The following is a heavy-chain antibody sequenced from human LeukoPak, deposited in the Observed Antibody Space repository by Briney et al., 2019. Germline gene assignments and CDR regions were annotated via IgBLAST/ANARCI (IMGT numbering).Heavy chain of an antibody. J-gene: IGHJ4*02. Sequence: SETLSLTCTVSGGSISSGGYYWSWIRQHPGKGLEWIGYIYYSGSTYYNPSLKSRVTISVDTSKNQFSLKLSSVTAADTAVYYCAGGVDYDFWSGYYLDYWGQGTLVTVSS. CDR1: GGSISSGGYY. D-gene: IGHD3-3*01. V-gene: IGHV4-31*03. CDR2: IYYSGST. CDR3: AGGVDYDFWSGYYLDY.